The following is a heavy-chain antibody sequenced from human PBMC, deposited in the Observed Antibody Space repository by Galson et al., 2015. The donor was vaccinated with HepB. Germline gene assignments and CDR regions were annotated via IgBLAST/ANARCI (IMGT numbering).Heavy chain of an antibody. Sequence: SLRLSCAASGFTFSDYYINWIRQAPGKGLEWVSSISGSSSFTNYADSVKGRFTISRDNVKNSLYLQMNNLRAEDTAVYYCATTPPDHWGQGTLVTVSS. J-gene: IGHJ4*02. CDR1: GFTFSDYY. V-gene: IGHV3-11*06. D-gene: IGHD2-15*01. CDR2: ISGSSSFT. CDR3: ATTPPDH.